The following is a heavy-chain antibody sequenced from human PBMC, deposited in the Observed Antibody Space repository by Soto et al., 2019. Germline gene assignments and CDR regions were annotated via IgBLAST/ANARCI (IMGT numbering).Heavy chain of an antibody. CDR1: GYSFTTYA. CDR2: INAGNGNT. CDR3: ARDPTVCTNGVCSLNWFDP. Sequence: GASVKVSCKASGYSFTTYAIHWVRQAPGQRLEWMGWINAGNGNTKYSQNFQGRVTITRDTSASTAYMELSSLRSEDTAVYYCARDPTVCTNGVCSLNWFDPWGQGTLVTVSS. V-gene: IGHV1-3*01. D-gene: IGHD2-8*01. J-gene: IGHJ5*02.